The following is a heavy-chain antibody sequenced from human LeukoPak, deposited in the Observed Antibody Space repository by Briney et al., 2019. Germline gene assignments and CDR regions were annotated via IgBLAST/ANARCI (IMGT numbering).Heavy chain of an antibody. Sequence: PGGSLRLSCAVSGFTFSSHKMSWVRQAPGKGLEWVATIWQDGGVTHYVDSVKGRFTISRDDAKNSLYLHVNSLRAEDTAVYYCAREATFGYHFFDLGGQGPGVTVSS. CDR2: IWQDGGVT. V-gene: IGHV3-7*01. D-gene: IGHD3-3*01. CDR3: AREATFGYHFFDL. J-gene: IGHJ4*02. CDR1: GFTFSSHK.